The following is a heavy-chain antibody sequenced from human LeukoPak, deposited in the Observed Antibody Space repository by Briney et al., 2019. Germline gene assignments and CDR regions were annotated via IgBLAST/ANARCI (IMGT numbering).Heavy chain of an antibody. Sequence: PGGSLRLSCAASRFTFSDYWMSWVRQAPGKGLEWVAYIKRDGSDIYYVDSVKGRFIISRDNAKNSLYLQMNSLRAEDTAVYYCARDPDYRGSQPHGFFDYWGQGTLVTVSP. CDR3: ARDPDYRGSQPHGFFDY. CDR2: IKRDGSDI. J-gene: IGHJ4*02. V-gene: IGHV3-7*01. CDR1: RFTFSDYW. D-gene: IGHD3-16*01.